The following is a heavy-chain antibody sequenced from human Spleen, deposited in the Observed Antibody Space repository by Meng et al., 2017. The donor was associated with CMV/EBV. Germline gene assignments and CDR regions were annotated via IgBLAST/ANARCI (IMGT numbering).Heavy chain of an antibody. CDR3: ARDQGLIAARPYGMDV. J-gene: IGHJ6*02. D-gene: IGHD6-6*01. Sequence: GGSLRLSCAASGFTFSSYAMTWVRQAPGKGLEWVSVISSSGGSTYYVDSVKGRFTISRDNAKNSLYLQMNSLRAEDTAVYYCARDQGLIAARPYGMDVWGQGTTVTVSS. CDR2: ISSSGGST. V-gene: IGHV3-23*01. CDR1: GFTFSSYA.